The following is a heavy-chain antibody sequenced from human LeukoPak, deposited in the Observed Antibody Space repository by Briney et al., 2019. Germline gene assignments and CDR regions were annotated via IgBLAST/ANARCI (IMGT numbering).Heavy chain of an antibody. J-gene: IGHJ6*02. CDR1: GFTFSSHS. CDR3: AREYYGMDV. V-gene: IGHV3-48*01. CDR2: ISTSSTTI. Sequence: GGSLRLSCAASGFTFSSHSMNWVRQAPGKGLEWVSYISTSSTTIYYADSVKGRFTISRDNAKNSLYLQMNSLRAEDTAVYYCAREYYGMDVWGRGTTVTVSS.